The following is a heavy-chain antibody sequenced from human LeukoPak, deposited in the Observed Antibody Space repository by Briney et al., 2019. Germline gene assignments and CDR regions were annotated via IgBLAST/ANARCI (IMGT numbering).Heavy chain of an antibody. CDR1: GFTYSDYY. J-gene: IGHJ4*02. D-gene: IGHD6-19*01. V-gene: IGHV3-11*01. Sequence: GGSLRLSCAASGFTYSDYYMSWIRQAPGKGLEWVSYISSSGSTIYYADSVKGRFTISRDNAKNSLYLQMNSLRAEDTAVYYCAGPAGSSGWLFDYWGQGTLVTVSS. CDR3: AGPAGSSGWLFDY. CDR2: ISSSGSTI.